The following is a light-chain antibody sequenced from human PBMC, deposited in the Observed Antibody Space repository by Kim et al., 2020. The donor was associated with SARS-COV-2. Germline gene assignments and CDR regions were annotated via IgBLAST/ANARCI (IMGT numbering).Light chain of an antibody. J-gene: IGLJ3*02. V-gene: IGLV2-8*01. CDR1: SSEVVDYPY. CDR2: EVK. CDR3: SSSAGSNNLV. Sequence: GQSVTVSCSGISSEVVDYPYGSWYQKHPGKAPTLIIFEVKYRPSGVPDRFSGSKSGNTASLTVSGLQAEDEADYYCSSSAGSNNLVFGGGTQLTVL.